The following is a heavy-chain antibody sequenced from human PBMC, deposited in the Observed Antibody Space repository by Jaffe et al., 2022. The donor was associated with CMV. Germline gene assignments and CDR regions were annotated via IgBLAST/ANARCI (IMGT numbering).Heavy chain of an antibody. CDR3: ARGGTYYYGSGTSSRAPQGYYYGMDV. Sequence: QVQLVQSGAEVKKPGASVKVSCKASGYTFTSYDINWVRQATGQGLEWMGWMNPNSGNTGYAQKFQGRVTMTRNTSISTAYMELSSLRSEDTAVYYCARGGTYYYGSGTSSRAPQGYYYGMDVWGQGTTVTVSS. CDR1: GYTFTSYD. V-gene: IGHV1-8*01. J-gene: IGHJ6*02. CDR2: MNPNSGNT. D-gene: IGHD3-10*01.